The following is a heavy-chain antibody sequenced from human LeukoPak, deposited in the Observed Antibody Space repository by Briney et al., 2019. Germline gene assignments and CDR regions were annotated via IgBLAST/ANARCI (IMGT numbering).Heavy chain of an antibody. CDR2: INPSGGST. J-gene: IGHJ6*02. D-gene: IGHD5-24*01. Sequence: ASVKVSCTASGYTFTSYYMHWVRQAPGQGLEWMGIINPSGGSTSYAQKFQGRVTMTRDTSTSTVYMELSSLRSEDTAVYYCASGGSVGHRDGYNSDYYYGMDVWGQGTTVTVSS. CDR1: GYTFTSYY. V-gene: IGHV1-46*01. CDR3: ASGGSVGHRDGYNSDYYYGMDV.